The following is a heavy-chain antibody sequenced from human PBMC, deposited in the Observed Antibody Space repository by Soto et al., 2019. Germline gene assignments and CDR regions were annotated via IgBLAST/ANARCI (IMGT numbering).Heavy chain of an antibody. J-gene: IGHJ4*02. CDR1: GGSISSGGYC. D-gene: IGHD3-10*01. Sequence: PSETLSLTCSVSGGSISSGGYCWSWIRQPPRNGLEWIVYIYHSGSTYYNPSLKSRVTISVDRSKNQFSLKLSPVTTADTAVYYCARAVLLYYYGSGSYYNAGFDYWGQGTLVTSPQ. V-gene: IGHV4-30-2*01. CDR3: ARAVLLYYYGSGSYYNAGFDY. CDR2: IYHSGST.